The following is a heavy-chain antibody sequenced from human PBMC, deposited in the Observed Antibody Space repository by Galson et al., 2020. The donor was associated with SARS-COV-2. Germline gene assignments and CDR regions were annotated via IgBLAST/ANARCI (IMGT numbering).Heavy chain of an antibody. CDR3: ARYSYGPTNDAFDI. CDR1: GGSISSSSYY. CDR2: IYYSGST. V-gene: IGHV4-39*01. D-gene: IGHD5-18*01. J-gene: IGHJ3*02. Sequence: SETLSLTCTVSGGSISSSSYYWGWIRQPPGKGLEWIGSIYYSGSTYYNPSLKSRVTISVDTSKNQFSLKLSSVTAADTAVYYCARYSYGPTNDAFDIWGQGTMVTVSS.